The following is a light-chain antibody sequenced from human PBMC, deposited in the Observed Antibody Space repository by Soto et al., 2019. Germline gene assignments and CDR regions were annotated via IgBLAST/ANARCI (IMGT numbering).Light chain of an antibody. CDR2: GAS. Sequence: EIVLTQSPATLSLSPGARAPLSCRASQSVSSYLAWYQQKPGQAPRLLIYGASTRATGIPARFSGSGSGTEFTLTISSLQSEDFAVYYCQQYGSSGTFGQGTKVDIK. V-gene: IGKV3-15*01. J-gene: IGKJ1*01. CDR3: QQYGSSGT. CDR1: QSVSSY.